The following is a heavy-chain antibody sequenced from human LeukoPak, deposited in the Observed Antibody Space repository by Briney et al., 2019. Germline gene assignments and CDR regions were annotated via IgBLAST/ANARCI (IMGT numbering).Heavy chain of an antibody. V-gene: IGHV3-48*03. J-gene: IGHJ4*02. CDR3: AKDGGIVATIPYFDY. CDR2: ISSSGSTI. Sequence: GGSLRLSCAASGFTFSSYEMNWVRQAPGKGLQWVSYISSSGSTIYYADSVKGRFTISRDNAKNSLYLQMNSLRAEDTAVYYCAKDGGIVATIPYFDYWGQGTLVTVSS. CDR1: GFTFSSYE. D-gene: IGHD5-12*01.